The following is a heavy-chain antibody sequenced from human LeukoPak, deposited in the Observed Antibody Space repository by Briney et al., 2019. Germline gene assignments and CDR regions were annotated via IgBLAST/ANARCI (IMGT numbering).Heavy chain of an antibody. CDR2: INHSGST. D-gene: IGHD6-13*01. J-gene: IGHJ4*02. Sequence: SETLSLTCAVYGGSLSGYYWSWIRQPPGKGLEWIGEINHSGSTNYNPSLKSRVTISVDTSKNQFSLKLSSVTAADTAVYYCARYSSSWYENYFDYWGQGTLVTVSS. CDR3: ARYSSSWYENYFDY. CDR1: GGSLSGYY. V-gene: IGHV4-34*01.